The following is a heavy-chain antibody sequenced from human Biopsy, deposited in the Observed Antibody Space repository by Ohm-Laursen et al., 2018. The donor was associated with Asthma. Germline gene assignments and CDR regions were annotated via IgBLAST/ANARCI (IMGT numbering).Heavy chain of an antibody. CDR3: ARCQVGYSSGWSLLLKKIYYSGMDV. J-gene: IGHJ6*02. D-gene: IGHD6-19*01. CDR2: LVTVLGRT. V-gene: IGHV1-69*01. Sequence: SSVKVSCKAPGCTFSNFAMSWVRQAPGQGLEWLGGLVTVLGRTNYAQKFQGKVTITADESTSTAYMEVTSLRSEDTAIYYCARCQVGYSSGWSLLLKKIYYSGMDVWGQGTAVTVSS. CDR1: GCTFSNFA.